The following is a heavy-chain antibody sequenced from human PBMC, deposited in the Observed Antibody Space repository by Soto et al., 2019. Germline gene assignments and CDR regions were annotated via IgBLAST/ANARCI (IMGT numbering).Heavy chain of an antibody. V-gene: IGHV3-53*01. CDR1: GFSVSTNY. J-gene: IGHJ4*02. Sequence: GGSLRLSCAASGFSVSTNYMTWVRQAPGKGLEWVSVIYSGGSTYYADSVKGRFTISRDNSKNTLHLQMNSLRAEDTAGYYCARGSGSLYYFDFWGRGTLVTVSS. D-gene: IGHD1-26*01. CDR3: ARGSGSLYYFDF. CDR2: IYSGGST.